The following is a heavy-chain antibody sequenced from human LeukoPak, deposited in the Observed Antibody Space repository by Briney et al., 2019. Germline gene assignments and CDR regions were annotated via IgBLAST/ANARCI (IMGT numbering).Heavy chain of an antibody. V-gene: IGHV3-13*01. CDR2: IVIGGDT. CDR1: GFTFRNYD. D-gene: IGHD3-10*01. CDR3: ARGEFYGSGSYLFDY. Sequence: GGSLRLSCGASGFTFRNYDMHWVPQAAGKGLEWVSTIVIGGDTYYPGSVKGRFTISRENAKNSLYLQMNGLRAGDTAVYYCARGEFYGSGSYLFDYWGQGTLVTVSS. J-gene: IGHJ4*02.